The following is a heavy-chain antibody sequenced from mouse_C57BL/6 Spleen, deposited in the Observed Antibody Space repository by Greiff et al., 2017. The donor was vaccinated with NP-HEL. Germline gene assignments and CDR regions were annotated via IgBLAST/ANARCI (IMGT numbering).Heavy chain of an antibody. CDR3: ARRGGEGEDY. V-gene: IGHV5-6*01. CDR2: ISSGGSYT. Sequence: EVQLVESGGDLVKPGGSLKLSCAASGFTFSSYGMSWVRQTPDKRLEWVATISSGGSYTYYPDSVKGRFTISRDNAKNTLYLQMSSLKSEDTAMYYCARRGGEGEDYWGQGTTLTVSS. CDR1: GFTFSSYG. J-gene: IGHJ2*01.